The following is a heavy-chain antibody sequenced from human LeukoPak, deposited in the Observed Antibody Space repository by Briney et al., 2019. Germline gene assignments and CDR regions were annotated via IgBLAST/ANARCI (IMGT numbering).Heavy chain of an antibody. CDR1: GYTFTSYD. D-gene: IGHD6-13*01. V-gene: IGHV1-8*01. CDR3: ARGARIAAAGLTLGY. J-gene: IGHJ4*02. Sequence: ASVKVSCKASGYTFTSYDINWERQATGQGLEWMGWTNPNSGNTGYAQKFQGRVTMTRNTSISTAYMELSSLRSEDTAVYYCARGARIAAAGLTLGYWGQGTLVTVSS. CDR2: TNPNSGNT.